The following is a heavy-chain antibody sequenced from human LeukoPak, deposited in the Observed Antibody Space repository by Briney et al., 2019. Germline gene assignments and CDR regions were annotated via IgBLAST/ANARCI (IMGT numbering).Heavy chain of an antibody. V-gene: IGHV3-30*04. Sequence: GGSLRLSCAASGFTFSSYAMHWVRQAPGKGLEWVAVISYDGSNKYYADSVKGRFTISRDNAKNSLYLQMNSLKTDDIAVYYCTRMTAMIGTYMDVWGKGTTVTISS. J-gene: IGHJ6*03. CDR2: ISYDGSNK. D-gene: IGHD2-21*02. CDR3: TRMTAMIGTYMDV. CDR1: GFTFSSYA.